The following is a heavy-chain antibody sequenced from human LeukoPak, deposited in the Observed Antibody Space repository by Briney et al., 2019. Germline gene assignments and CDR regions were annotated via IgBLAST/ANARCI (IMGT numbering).Heavy chain of an antibody. Sequence: PGGSLRLSCTASGFTLGSHDMHWVRQIPGQGLEWVAAVSSGFHAFFADSVQGRFTVSREDARNSLYLQMNSLRAEDTAVYYCGIVYGDYRGYFDYWGQGTLVTVSS. CDR1: GFTLGSHD. CDR3: GIVYGDYRGYFDY. J-gene: IGHJ4*02. V-gene: IGHV3-13*01. D-gene: IGHD4-17*01. CDR2: VSSGFHA.